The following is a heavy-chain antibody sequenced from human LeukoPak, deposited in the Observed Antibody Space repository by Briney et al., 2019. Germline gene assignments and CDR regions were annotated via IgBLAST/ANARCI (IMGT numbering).Heavy chain of an antibody. J-gene: IGHJ5*02. V-gene: IGHV1-2*02. CDR3: ARAGAYYSFGPMGGGFDP. Sequence: GASVKVSCKASGYTFTGYYMHWVRQAPGQGLEWMGWINPNSGGTNYAQKFQGRVTMTRDTSISTAYMELSRLRSDDTAVYYCARAGAYYSFGPMGGGFDPWGQGTLVTVSS. CDR2: INPNSGGT. CDR1: GYTFTGYY. D-gene: IGHD3-10*01.